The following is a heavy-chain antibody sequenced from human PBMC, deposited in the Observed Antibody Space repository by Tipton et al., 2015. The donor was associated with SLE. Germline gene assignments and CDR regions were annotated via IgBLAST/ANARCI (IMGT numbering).Heavy chain of an antibody. CDR1: GYSISSGYY. CDR2: IYYSGST. V-gene: IGHV4-38-2*01. Sequence: TLSLTCAVSGYSISSGYYWSWIRQPPGKGLEWIGSIYYSGSTYYNPSLKSRVTISVDTSKNQFSLKLSSVTAADTAVYYCARLAGQWGQGALVTVSS. J-gene: IGHJ4*02. CDR3: ARLAGQ.